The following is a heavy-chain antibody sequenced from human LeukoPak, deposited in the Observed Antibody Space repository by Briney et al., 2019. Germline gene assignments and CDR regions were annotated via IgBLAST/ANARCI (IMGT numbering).Heavy chain of an antibody. CDR2: TYYSGST. J-gene: IGHJ5*02. D-gene: IGHD2-21*01. V-gene: IGHV4-59*01. CDR1: GGSISSYY. Sequence: PSETLSLTCTVSGGSISSYYWSWIRQPPGKGLEWIGHTYYSGSTNYNPSLKSRVNISVDTSKNQFSLKLSSVTAADTAFYYCARAPAIVGLGPNIWLHPWRQETLDAVSS. CDR3: ARAPAIVGLGPNIWLHP.